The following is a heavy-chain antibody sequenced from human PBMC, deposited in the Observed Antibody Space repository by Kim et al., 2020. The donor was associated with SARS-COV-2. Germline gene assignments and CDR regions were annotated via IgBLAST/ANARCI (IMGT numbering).Heavy chain of an antibody. D-gene: IGHD2-15*01. J-gene: IGHJ6*02. CDR3: ARAGKYCSGGSCYLDYYYGMDV. CDR2: IWYDGSNK. CDR1: GFTFSSYG. V-gene: IGHV3-33*01. Sequence: GGSLRLSCAASGFTFSSYGMHWVRQAPGKGLEWVAVIWYDGSNKYYADSVKGRFTISRDNSKNTLYLQMNSLRAEDTAVYYCARAGKYCSGGSCYLDYYYGMDVWGQGPRSPSP.